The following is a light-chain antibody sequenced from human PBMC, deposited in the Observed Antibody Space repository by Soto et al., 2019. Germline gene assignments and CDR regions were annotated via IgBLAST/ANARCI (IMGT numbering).Light chain of an antibody. CDR1: QNLASKY. CDR3: QQYGST. V-gene: IGKV3-20*01. J-gene: IGKJ5*01. Sequence: EDALTQSPGTLSLSPGERATLYCRAGQNLASKYLAWYQQKAGQAPRLLIYGASSRATGIPDRFSGSGSGTDFTLTISRLEPEYFAVYYCQQYGSTFGQGTRLEIK. CDR2: GAS.